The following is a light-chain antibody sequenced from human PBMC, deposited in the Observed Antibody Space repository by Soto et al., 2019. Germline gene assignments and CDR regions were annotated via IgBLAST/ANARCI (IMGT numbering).Light chain of an antibody. Sequence: ALTQPASVSGSPGQSITISCTGTSSDVGGYNYVSWYQQHPGKAPKLMIYEVSNRPSGVSNRFSGSKSGNTASLTISGLQAEDEADYYCSSYTSSSTYVFGTGTRSPS. CDR3: SSYTSSSTYV. V-gene: IGLV2-14*01. CDR2: EVS. CDR1: SSDVGGYNY. J-gene: IGLJ1*01.